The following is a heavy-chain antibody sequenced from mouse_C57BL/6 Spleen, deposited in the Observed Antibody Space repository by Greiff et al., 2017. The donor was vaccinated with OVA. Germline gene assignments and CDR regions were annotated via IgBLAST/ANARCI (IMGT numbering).Heavy chain of an antibody. J-gene: IGHJ1*03. CDR3: ARGFITTDWYFDV. Sequence: VMLVESGAELVKPGASVKMSCKASGYTFTTYPIEWMKQNHGKSLEWIGNFHPYNDDTKYNEKFKGKATFTVEKSSSTVYLELSRLTSDDSAVYYCARGFITTDWYFDVWGTGTTVTVSS. V-gene: IGHV1-47*01. CDR1: GYTFTTYP. CDR2: FHPYNDDT. D-gene: IGHD1-1*01.